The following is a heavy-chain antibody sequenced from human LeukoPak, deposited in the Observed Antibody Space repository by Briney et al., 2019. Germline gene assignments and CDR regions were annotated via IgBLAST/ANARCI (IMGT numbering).Heavy chain of an antibody. V-gene: IGHV5-51*01. J-gene: IGHJ4*02. Sequence: GESLKISCKGSGYSFTSYWIGWVRQMPGKGLEWMGIIYPGDSDTRYSPSFQGQVTISADKSISTAYLQWSSLKASDAAMYYCARSDYYDSSGYYYYFDYWGQGTLVTVSS. CDR3: ARSDYYDSSGYYYYFDY. D-gene: IGHD3-22*01. CDR1: GYSFTSYW. CDR2: IYPGDSDT.